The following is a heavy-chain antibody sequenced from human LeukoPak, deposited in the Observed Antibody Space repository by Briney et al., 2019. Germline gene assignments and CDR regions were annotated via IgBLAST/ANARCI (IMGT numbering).Heavy chain of an antibody. CDR3: ASSYGSGSYDNYYYYGMDV. CDR1: GGSIISGGYS. Sequence: SRTLSLTSAVSGGSIISGGYSWSWFRQPQGKGLEWIGNIFHSGSTYYNPSLKSRVTISVDRSKNQFSLKLSSVTAADTAVYYCASSYGSGSYDNYYYYGMDVWGQGTTVTVSS. D-gene: IGHD3-10*01. J-gene: IGHJ6*02. CDR2: IFHSGST. V-gene: IGHV4-30-2*01.